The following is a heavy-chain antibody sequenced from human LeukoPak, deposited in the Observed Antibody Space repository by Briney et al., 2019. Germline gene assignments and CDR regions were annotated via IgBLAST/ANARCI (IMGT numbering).Heavy chain of an antibody. D-gene: IGHD6-19*01. CDR2: IKQDGSEM. J-gene: IGHJ4*02. V-gene: IGHV3-7*04. CDR3: AKDREWLTFYFDY. CDR1: EFTISRYW. Sequence: PGGSLRLSCAASEFTISRYWMSWVRQAPGKGLEWVANIKQDGSEMYYVDSVKGRFTISRDNSKNTLYLQMNSLRAEDTAVYFCAKDREWLTFYFDYWGQGTLDTVSS.